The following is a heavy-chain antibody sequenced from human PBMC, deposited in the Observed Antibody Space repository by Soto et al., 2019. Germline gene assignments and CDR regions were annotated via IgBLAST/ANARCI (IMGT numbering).Heavy chain of an antibody. CDR2: IYPGNSET. J-gene: IGHJ4*02. V-gene: IGHV5-51*01. D-gene: IGHD6-19*01. CDR1: GYSFISYW. CDR3: ARDVHVAGAAPWYSDY. Sequence: GESLKISCKGSGYSFISYWIGWVRQMPGKGLEWMAIIYPGNSETRYSPSFQGQVTISADKSISTAYLQWSSLKASDTAMYYCARDVHVAGAAPWYSDYWCQGVLVTVSS.